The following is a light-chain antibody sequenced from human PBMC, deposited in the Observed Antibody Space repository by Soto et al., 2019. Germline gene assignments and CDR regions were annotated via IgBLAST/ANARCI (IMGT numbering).Light chain of an antibody. Sequence: QSVLTQPPSASETPGLRVTVSGSGSSSNIGSNYVYWYQQLPGTAPKLLIYRNNQRPSGVPDRFSGSKSGTSASLAISGLRSEDEADYYCAAWDDSLSGPNYVFGTGTKATVL. J-gene: IGLJ1*01. CDR3: AAWDDSLSGPNYV. CDR1: SSNIGSNY. CDR2: RNN. V-gene: IGLV1-47*01.